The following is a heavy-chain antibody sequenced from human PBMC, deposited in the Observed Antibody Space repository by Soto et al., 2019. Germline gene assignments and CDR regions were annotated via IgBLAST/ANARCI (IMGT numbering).Heavy chain of an antibody. CDR1: GESFSCYY. J-gene: IGHJ5*02. CDR2: INHSGST. Sequence: SETLSLTCAVYGESFSCYYWSWIRQPPGKGLEWIGEINHSGSTNYNPSLKSRVTISVDTSKNQFSLKLSSVTAADTAVYYCARGFFLTGYLNWFDPWGQGTLVTVSS. V-gene: IGHV4-34*01. CDR3: ARGFFLTGYLNWFDP. D-gene: IGHD3-9*01.